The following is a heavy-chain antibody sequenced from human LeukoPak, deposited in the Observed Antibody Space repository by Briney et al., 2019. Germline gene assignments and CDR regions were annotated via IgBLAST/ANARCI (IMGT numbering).Heavy chain of an antibody. CDR1: GGSISGSNW. CDR2: ISHSGST. J-gene: IGHJ4*02. V-gene: IGHV4-4*02. D-gene: IGHD3-22*01. CDR3: ARGGDYYDSSGYPTYYFDY. Sequence: PSETLSLTCAVSGGSISGSNWWSWVRQPPGKGLEWIGEISHSGSTNYNPSLKSRVAISVDKSKNQFSLKLTSVTAADTAVYYCARGGDYYDSSGYPTYYFDYWGQGTLVTVSS.